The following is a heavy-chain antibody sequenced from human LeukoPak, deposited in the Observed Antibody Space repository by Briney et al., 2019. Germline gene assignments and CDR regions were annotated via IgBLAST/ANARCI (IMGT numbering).Heavy chain of an antibody. V-gene: IGHV1-18*01. CDR3: TTDGYYYDSSGYPVLDY. CDR2: ISTYNGYT. J-gene: IGHJ4*02. Sequence: ASVKVSCKASGYSFTTYGINWVRQAPGQGLEWVGWISTYNGYTIYAQKFQGRVTMTEDTSTDTAYMELSSLRSEDTAVYYCTTDGYYYDSSGYPVLDYWGQGTLVTVSS. CDR1: GYSFTTYG. D-gene: IGHD3-22*01.